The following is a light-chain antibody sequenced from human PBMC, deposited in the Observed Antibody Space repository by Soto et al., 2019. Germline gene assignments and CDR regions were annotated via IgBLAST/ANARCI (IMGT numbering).Light chain of an antibody. Sequence: QAVVTQEPSLTVSPGGTVTLTCASSTGAVTSGNYPSWFQQKPGQTPRTLIYTTNSRHSWTPARFSGSLLGGKAALTLSCVQPEDEAEYYCLLYYGGAQLVFGGGTKVTVL. CDR3: LLYYGGAQLV. V-gene: IGLV7-43*01. J-gene: IGLJ3*02. CDR1: TGAVTSGNY. CDR2: TTN.